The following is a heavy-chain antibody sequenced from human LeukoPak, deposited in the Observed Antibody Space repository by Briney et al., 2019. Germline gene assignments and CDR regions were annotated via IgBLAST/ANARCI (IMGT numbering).Heavy chain of an antibody. Sequence: SETLSLTCTVSGGSISSYYWSWIRQPPGKGLEWIGYIYYSGSTNYNPSLKSRVTISVDTSKNQFSLKLSSVTAADTAVYYCARGGRQSYGDFDYWGQGTLVTVSS. CDR1: GGSISSYY. D-gene: IGHD4-17*01. V-gene: IGHV4-59*01. CDR2: IYYSGST. J-gene: IGHJ4*02. CDR3: ARGGRQSYGDFDY.